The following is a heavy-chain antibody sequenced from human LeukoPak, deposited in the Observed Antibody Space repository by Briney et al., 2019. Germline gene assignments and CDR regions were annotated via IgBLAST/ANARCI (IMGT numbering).Heavy chain of an antibody. CDR2: INSDGSST. D-gene: IGHD3-22*01. J-gene: IGHJ6*02. CDR3: ARTAPYYDSSGYYSPYYYYGMDV. Sequence: GGSLRLSCAASGFTFSNYWMHWVRQAPGKGLVWVSRINSDGSSTSYADSVKGRFTISRDNAKNTLYLQMNSLRAEDTAVYYCARTAPYYDSSGYYSPYYYYGMDVWGQGTTVTVSS. CDR1: GFTFSNYW. V-gene: IGHV3-74*01.